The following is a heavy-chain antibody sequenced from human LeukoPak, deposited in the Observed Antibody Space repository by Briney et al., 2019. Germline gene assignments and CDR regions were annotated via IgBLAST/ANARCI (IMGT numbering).Heavy chain of an antibody. CDR3: TTGYKWERLGMDV. CDR2: IRYDGSNK. D-gene: IGHD1-26*01. Sequence: PGGSLRLSCAASGFTFSSYGMHWVRQAPGKGLEWVAFIRYDGSNKYYADSVKGRFTISRDNSKNTLYLQMNSLKTEDTAVYYCTTGYKWERLGMDVWGKGTTVTVSS. CDR1: GFTFSSYG. J-gene: IGHJ6*04. V-gene: IGHV3-30*02.